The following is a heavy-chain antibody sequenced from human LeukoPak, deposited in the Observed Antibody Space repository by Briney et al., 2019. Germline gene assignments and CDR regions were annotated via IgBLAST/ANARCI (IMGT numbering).Heavy chain of an antibody. CDR1: GGSISSSAYS. D-gene: IGHD6-13*01. J-gene: IGHJ4*02. CDR3: ARQYGPGYSSTWYFDY. Sequence: SETLSLTCTVSGGSISSSAYSWGWIRQPPGKGLDWIGNIYDSGNTYYNPPLKSRATISVDTSKNQFSLKLNSVTAADTAVYYCARQYGPGYSSTWYFDYWGQGTLVTVSS. V-gene: IGHV4-39*01. CDR2: IYDSGNT.